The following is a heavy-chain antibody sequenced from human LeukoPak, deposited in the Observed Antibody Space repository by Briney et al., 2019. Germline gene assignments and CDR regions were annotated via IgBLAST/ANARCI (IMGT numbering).Heavy chain of an antibody. D-gene: IGHD6-19*01. CDR2: IRCDGSNK. CDR3: ARGGSGWNRDAFDI. V-gene: IGHV3-30*02. Sequence: GGSLRLSCAASGFTFSSYGMHWVRQAPGKGLEWVAFIRCDGSNKYYADSVKGRFTISRDNAKNSLYLQMNSLRAEDTAVYYCARGGSGWNRDAFDIWGQGTMVTVSS. J-gene: IGHJ3*02. CDR1: GFTFSSYG.